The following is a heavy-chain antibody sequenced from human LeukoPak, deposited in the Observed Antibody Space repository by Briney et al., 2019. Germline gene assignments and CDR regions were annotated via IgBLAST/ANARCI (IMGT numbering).Heavy chain of an antibody. Sequence: ASVKVSCKASGYTFTSYGISWVRQAPGQGLEWMGWISAYNGNTNYAQKLQGRVTMTTDTSTSTAYMELRSLRSEDTAVYYCAREVGGYSYLTSSWQTDAFDIWGQGTMVTVSS. CDR3: AREVGGYSYLTSSWQTDAFDI. J-gene: IGHJ3*02. CDR2: ISAYNGNT. D-gene: IGHD5-18*01. CDR1: GYTFTSYG. V-gene: IGHV1-18*01.